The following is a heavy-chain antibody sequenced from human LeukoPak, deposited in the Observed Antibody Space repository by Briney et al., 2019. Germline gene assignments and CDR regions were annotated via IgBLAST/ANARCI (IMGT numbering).Heavy chain of an antibody. CDR1: GFTLDDHA. J-gene: IGHJ4*02. V-gene: IGHV3-9*01. D-gene: IGHD6-13*01. CDR2: ISWNSGSI. CDR3: AKDAAVYSSSWYYFDY. Sequence: GGSLRLSCAASGFTLDDHAMLRVRQAPGKGLEWVSGISWNSGSIGYADSVKGRFTISRDNAKNSLYLQMNSLRAEDTALYYCAKDAAVYSSSWYYFDYWGQGTLVTVSS.